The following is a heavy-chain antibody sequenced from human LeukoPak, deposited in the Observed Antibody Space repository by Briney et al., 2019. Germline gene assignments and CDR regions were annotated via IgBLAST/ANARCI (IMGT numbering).Heavy chain of an antibody. CDR3: ATNDSSGWDAFDI. Sequence: PGGSLRLSCAASGFTFSDYYMSWIRQAPGKGLEWVSYISSSGSTIYYADSVKGRFTISRDNAKNSLYLQMNSLRAEDTAVYYCATNDSSGWDAFDIWGQGTMVTVSS. V-gene: IGHV3-11*04. CDR2: ISSSGSTI. CDR1: GFTFSDYY. D-gene: IGHD3-22*01. J-gene: IGHJ3*02.